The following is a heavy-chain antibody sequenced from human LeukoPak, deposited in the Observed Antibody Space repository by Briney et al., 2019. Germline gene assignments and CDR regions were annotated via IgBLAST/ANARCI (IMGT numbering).Heavy chain of an antibody. CDR1: GGSISSSSYY. J-gene: IGHJ4*02. CDR3: AITRGYSHGYFFSDNLFYFDY. D-gene: IGHD5-18*01. Sequence: PSETLSLTCTVSGGSISSSSYYWGWIRQPPGKGLEWIGSIYYSGSTYYNPSLKSRVTISVDTSKNQFSLKLSSVTAADTAVYYCAITRGYSHGYFFSDNLFYFDYWGQGTLVTVSS. CDR2: IYYSGST. V-gene: IGHV4-39*01.